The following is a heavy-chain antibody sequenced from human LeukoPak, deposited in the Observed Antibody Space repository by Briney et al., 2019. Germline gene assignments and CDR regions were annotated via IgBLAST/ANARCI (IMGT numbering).Heavy chain of an antibody. D-gene: IGHD1-1*01. CDR1: GGSISRSSNY. J-gene: IGHJ1*01. CDR3: ARESNSLRVKYFHL. CDR2: IDTSGRT. V-gene: IGHV4-61*02. Sequence: SETLSLTCSVSGGSISRSSNYWSWIRQPAGKGLEWIGRIDTSGRTNYDFSLRSRVAISVDTSKNHFSLRLASVTAADTAVYYCARESNSLRVKYFHLWGQGTLVTVSS.